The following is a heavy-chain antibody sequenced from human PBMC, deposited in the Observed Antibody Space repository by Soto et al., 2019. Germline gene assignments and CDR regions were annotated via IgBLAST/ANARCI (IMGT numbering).Heavy chain of an antibody. J-gene: IGHJ4*02. CDR2: IIPIFGTA. CDR3: ARDNGVLRFLEWPLDY. V-gene: IGHV1-69*06. CDR1: GGTFSSYA. Sequence: SVKVSCKASGGTFSSYAISWVRQAPGQGLEWMGGIIPIFGTANYAQKFQGRVTITADKSTSTAYMELSSLRSEDTAVYYCARDNGVLRFLEWPLDYWGQGTLVTVSS. D-gene: IGHD3-3*01.